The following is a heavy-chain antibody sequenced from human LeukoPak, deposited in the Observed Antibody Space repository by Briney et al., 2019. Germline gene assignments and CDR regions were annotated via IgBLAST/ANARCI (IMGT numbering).Heavy chain of an antibody. D-gene: IGHD3/OR15-3a*01. CDR1: GLIVSSNY. V-gene: IGHV3-53*01. Sequence: GGSLRLSCAASGLIVSSNYMSWVRQAPGKGLEWVSVIYSGGSIYYADFVKGRFTISRDNSKNTLYLQMNSLRADDTAVYYCARDPSRGLYYFDHWGQGTLVTVSS. CDR2: IYSGGSI. J-gene: IGHJ4*02. CDR3: ARDPSRGLYYFDH.